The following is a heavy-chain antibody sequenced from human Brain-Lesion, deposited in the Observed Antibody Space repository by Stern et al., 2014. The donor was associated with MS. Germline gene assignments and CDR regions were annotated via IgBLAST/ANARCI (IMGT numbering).Heavy chain of an antibody. CDR3: ARVYNTIYGIVTQRGSGMDV. Sequence: EVQLLASGGGLVQPGGSLTISCTAAGFTFGNYWITWVRQAPGKGLEWVANITEDGTEKNYVDSVKGRFTISRDNARNSLYLQMNSLRVEDTALYYCARVYNTIYGIVTQRGSGMDVWGQGTTVIVSS. J-gene: IGHJ6*02. CDR1: GFTFGNYW. D-gene: IGHD3-3*01. V-gene: IGHV3-7*01. CDR2: ITEDGTEK.